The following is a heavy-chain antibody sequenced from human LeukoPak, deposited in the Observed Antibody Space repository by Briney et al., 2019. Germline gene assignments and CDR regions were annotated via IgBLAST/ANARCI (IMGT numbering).Heavy chain of an antibody. CDR1: GGSVSSGSYY. CDR2: IYYSGST. Sequence: SETLSLTCTVSGGSVSSGSYYWSWIRQPPGKGLEWIGYIYYSGSTNYNPSLKSRVTISVDTSKNQFSLKLSSVTAADTAVYYCARYSCPNGVCYYFDYWGQGTLVTVSS. D-gene: IGHD2-8*01. V-gene: IGHV4-61*01. J-gene: IGHJ4*02. CDR3: ARYSCPNGVCYYFDY.